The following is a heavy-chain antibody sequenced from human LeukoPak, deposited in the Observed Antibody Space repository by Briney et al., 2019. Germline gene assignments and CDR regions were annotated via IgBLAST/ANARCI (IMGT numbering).Heavy chain of an antibody. CDR2: IYYSGST. CDR1: GGSISSGGYY. V-gene: IGHV4-31*03. CDR3: ARQPALIVAGAFDI. D-gene: IGHD5-12*01. J-gene: IGHJ3*02. Sequence: SETLSLTCTVSGGSISSGGYYWSWIRQHPGKGLEWIGYIYYSGSTYYNPSLKSRVTISVDTSKNQFSLKLSSVTAADTAVYYCARQPALIVAGAFDIWGQGTMVTVSS.